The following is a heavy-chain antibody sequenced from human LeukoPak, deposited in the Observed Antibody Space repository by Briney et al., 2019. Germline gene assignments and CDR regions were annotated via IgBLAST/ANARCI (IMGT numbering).Heavy chain of an antibody. CDR2: IYTSGST. J-gene: IGHJ4*02. D-gene: IGHD5-24*01. Sequence: SETLSLTCAVYGGSFSGYYWSWIRQPAGKGLEWIGRIYTSGSTNYNPSLKSRVTISVDTSKNQFSLKLSSVTAADTAVYYCAIEWVESPHRGRVDYWGQGTLVTVSS. V-gene: IGHV4-59*10. CDR1: GGSFSGYY. CDR3: AIEWVESPHRGRVDY.